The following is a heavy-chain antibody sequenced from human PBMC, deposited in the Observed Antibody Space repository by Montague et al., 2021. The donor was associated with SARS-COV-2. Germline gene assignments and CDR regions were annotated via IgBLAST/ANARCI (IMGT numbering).Heavy chain of an antibody. Sequence: SLRLSCAASGFTFSTFWMTWVRQVPGKGLEWVANIKQDRSEKYYVDSVKGRFTISRDNAKNSLYLQLDSLRAEDTAVYYCARGYDSSGYQYWGQGTLVTVSS. CDR1: GFTFSTFW. V-gene: IGHV3-7*05. J-gene: IGHJ4*02. CDR3: ARGYDSSGYQY. CDR2: IKQDRSEK. D-gene: IGHD3-22*01.